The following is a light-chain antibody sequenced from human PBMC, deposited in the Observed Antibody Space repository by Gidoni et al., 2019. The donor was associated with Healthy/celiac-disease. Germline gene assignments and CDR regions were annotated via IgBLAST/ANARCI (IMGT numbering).Light chain of an antibody. J-gene: IGKJ1*01. CDR2: KAS. CDR3: QHYNIYCT. V-gene: IGKV1-5*03. Sequence: DIQMTPSPSTLSASVGDRFTITCRASQSISSWLAWYKQKPGKAPKLLIYKASSLESGVPSSFIGGGSGTVFTLTISSLQPYDFASYYGQHYNIYCTFXPXTKVXIK. CDR1: QSISSW.